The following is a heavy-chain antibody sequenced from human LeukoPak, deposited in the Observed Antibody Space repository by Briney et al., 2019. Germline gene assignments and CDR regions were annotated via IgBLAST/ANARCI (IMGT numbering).Heavy chain of an antibody. D-gene: IGHD3-22*01. V-gene: IGHV4-59*12. Sequence: SETLSLTCTVSGGSISSYYWSWIRQPPGKGLEWIGYIYYSGSTNYNPSLKSRVTISVDTSKNQFSLKVSSVTAADTAVYYCARDLRMIVDDYFDYWGQGTLVTVSS. CDR2: IYYSGST. CDR3: ARDLRMIVDDYFDY. CDR1: GGSISSYY. J-gene: IGHJ4*02.